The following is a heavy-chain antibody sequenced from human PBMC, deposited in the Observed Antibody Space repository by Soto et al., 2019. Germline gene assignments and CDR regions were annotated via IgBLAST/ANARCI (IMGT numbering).Heavy chain of an antibody. Sequence: QLQLQESGSGLVKPSQTLSLTCAVSGGSISSGGYSWSWIRQPPGKGLEWIGYIYHSGSTYYNPSLKSRVTISVDRSKNQFSLKLSSVTAADTAVYYCARDVPEASYGDYAHGGYFDYWGQGTLVTVSS. CDR3: ARDVPEASYGDYAHGGYFDY. D-gene: IGHD4-17*01. CDR1: GGSISSGGYS. CDR2: IYHSGST. J-gene: IGHJ4*02. V-gene: IGHV4-30-2*01.